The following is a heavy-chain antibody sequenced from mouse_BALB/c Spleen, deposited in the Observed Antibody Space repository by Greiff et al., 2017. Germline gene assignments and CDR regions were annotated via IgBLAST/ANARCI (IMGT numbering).Heavy chain of an antibody. D-gene: IGHD2-3*01. CDR1: GFTFSSYT. Sequence: EVQRVESGGGLVKPGGSLKLSCAASGFTFSSYTMSWVRQTPEKRLEWVATISSGGGNTYYPDSVKGRFTISRDNAKNNLYLQMSSLRSEDTALYYCARSYDHYAMDYWGQGTSVTVSS. J-gene: IGHJ4*01. V-gene: IGHV5-9*03. CDR2: ISSGGGNT. CDR3: ARSYDHYAMDY.